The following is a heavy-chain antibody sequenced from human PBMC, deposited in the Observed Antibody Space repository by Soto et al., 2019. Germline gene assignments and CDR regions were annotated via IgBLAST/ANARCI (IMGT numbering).Heavy chain of an antibody. CDR3: ARGNLRITIFGVVTPIPSLDY. CDR2: IYYSGST. J-gene: IGHJ4*02. CDR1: GGSISSGGYY. V-gene: IGHV4-31*03. D-gene: IGHD3-3*01. Sequence: SETLSLTCTVSGGSISSGGYYWSWIRQHPGKGLEWIGYIYYSGSTYYNPSLKSRVTISVDTSKNQFSLKLSSVTAADTAVYYCARGNLRITIFGVVTPIPSLDYWGQGTLVTVSS.